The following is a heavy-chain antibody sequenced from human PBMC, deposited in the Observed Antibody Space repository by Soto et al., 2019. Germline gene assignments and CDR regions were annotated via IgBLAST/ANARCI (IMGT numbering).Heavy chain of an antibody. J-gene: IGHJ4*02. Sequence: GGSLRLSCAASGFTFSSYAMSWVRQAPGKGLEWVSAISGSGGSTYYADSVKGRFTISRDNSKNTLYLQMNSLRAEDTAVYYCAKVDIVVVPAANQFDYWGQGTLVTVSS. CDR1: GFTFSSYA. CDR3: AKVDIVVVPAANQFDY. D-gene: IGHD2-2*03. V-gene: IGHV3-23*01. CDR2: ISGSGGST.